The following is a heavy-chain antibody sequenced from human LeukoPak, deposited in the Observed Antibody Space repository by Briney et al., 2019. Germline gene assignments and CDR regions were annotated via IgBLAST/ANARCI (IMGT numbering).Heavy chain of an antibody. Sequence: PGGSLRLSCAASGFTFSSYGMHWVRQAPGKGLEWVAVIWYDGSNKYYADSVKGRFTISRDNSKNTLYLQMNSLRAEDTAVYYCAKLGPEGWEVYYYYMDVWGKGTTVTVSS. D-gene: IGHD1-26*01. CDR3: AKLGPEGWEVYYYYMDV. J-gene: IGHJ6*03. V-gene: IGHV3-33*06. CDR2: IWYDGSNK. CDR1: GFTFSSYG.